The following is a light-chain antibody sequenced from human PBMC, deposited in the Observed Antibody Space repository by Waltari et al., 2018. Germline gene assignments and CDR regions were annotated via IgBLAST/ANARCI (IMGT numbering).Light chain of an antibody. J-gene: IGLJ1*01. CDR1: SSEVGGYNY. Sequence: QSALTQPASVSGSPGQSITISCTGTSSEVGGYNYVSWYQQHPGKAPKFMIYDVINRPSGVSNRFSGSKSGNTASLTISGLQAEDEADYYCSSYTSSYTYVFGTGTKVTVL. CDR3: SSYTSSYTYV. CDR2: DVI. V-gene: IGLV2-14*03.